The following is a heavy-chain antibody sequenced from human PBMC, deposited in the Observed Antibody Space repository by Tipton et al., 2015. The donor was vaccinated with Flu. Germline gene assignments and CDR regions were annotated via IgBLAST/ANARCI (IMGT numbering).Heavy chain of an antibody. V-gene: IGHV1-2*02. CDR2: INPNSGGT. Sequence: QLVQSGAEVKKPGASVKVSCKASGYTFTGYYMHWVRQAPGQGLEWMGWINPNSGGTNYAQKFQGRVTMTRDTTISTAYMELSRLRSDDTAGYYCARGNDFWSGYRPFAPWGQGTLVTVSS. J-gene: IGHJ5*02. CDR3: ARGNDFWSGYRPFAP. CDR1: GYTFTGYY. D-gene: IGHD3-3*01.